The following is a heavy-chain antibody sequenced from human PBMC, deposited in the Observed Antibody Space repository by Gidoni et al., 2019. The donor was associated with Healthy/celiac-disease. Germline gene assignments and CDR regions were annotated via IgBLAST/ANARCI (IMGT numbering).Heavy chain of an antibody. J-gene: IGHJ4*02. CDR3: ARGSGRARGQIDY. D-gene: IGHD3-10*01. Sequence: QVQLQESGPGLVKPSETLSLTCTVSGGSISSYYWSWIRQPPGKGLEWIGYIYYSGSTNYNPSLKSRVTISVDTSKNQFSLKLSSVTAADTAVYYCARGSGRARGQIDYWGQGTLVTVSS. CDR2: IYYSGST. CDR1: GGSISSYY. V-gene: IGHV4-59*01.